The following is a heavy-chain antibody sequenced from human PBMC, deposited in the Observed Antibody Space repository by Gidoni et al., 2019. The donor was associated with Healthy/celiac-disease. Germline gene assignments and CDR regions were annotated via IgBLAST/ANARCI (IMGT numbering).Heavy chain of an antibody. Sequence: EVQLVESGGGLVQPGGSLRLSCAASGFTFSSYSMNWVRQAPGKGLEWVSYISSSSSTIYYADSVKGRFTISRDNAKNSLYLQMNSLRDEDTAVYYCARDPVPGDSYGTLYYGMDVWGQGTTVTVSS. J-gene: IGHJ6*02. CDR2: ISSSSSTI. CDR1: GFTFSSYS. V-gene: IGHV3-48*02. D-gene: IGHD5-18*01. CDR3: ARDPVPGDSYGTLYYGMDV.